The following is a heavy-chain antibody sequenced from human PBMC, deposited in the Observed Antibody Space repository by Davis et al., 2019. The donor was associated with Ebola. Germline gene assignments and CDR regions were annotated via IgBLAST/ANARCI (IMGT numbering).Heavy chain of an antibody. D-gene: IGHD4-23*01. CDR2: ISSSSINI. CDR3: ARGWGDYGGNSGYFQH. J-gene: IGHJ1*01. V-gene: IGHV3-11*01. CDR1: GFTFSDYY. Sequence: PGGSLRLSCSASGFTFSDYYMSWIRQAPGKGLEWISYISSSSINIYYADSVKGRFTISRDNAKNSLYLQMNSLRVEDTAVYYGARGWGDYGGNSGYFQHWGQGTLVTVSS.